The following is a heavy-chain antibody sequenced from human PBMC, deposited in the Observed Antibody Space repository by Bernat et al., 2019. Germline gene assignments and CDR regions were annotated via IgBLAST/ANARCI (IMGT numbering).Heavy chain of an antibody. CDR1: GFTFSSYA. J-gene: IGHJ4*02. Sequence: QVQLVESGGGVVQPGRSLRLSCAASGFTFSSYAMHWVRQAPGKGLEWVAVISYDGSNKYYAESVKGRFTISRDNSKNKLYLQMNSLRAEDTAVYYCASSIVVVVAAKEADYWGQGTLVTVSS. D-gene: IGHD2-15*01. CDR2: ISYDGSNK. CDR3: ASSIVVVVAAKEADY. V-gene: IGHV3-30-3*01.